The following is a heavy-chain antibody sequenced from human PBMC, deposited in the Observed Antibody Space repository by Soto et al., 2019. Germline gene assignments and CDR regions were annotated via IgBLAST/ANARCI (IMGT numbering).Heavy chain of an antibody. V-gene: IGHV3-23*01. D-gene: IGHD6-19*01. CDR1: GFTFTNYA. Sequence: EVQLLESGGDLVQPGGSLRLSCAASGFTFTNYALSWVRQAPGKGLEWVSATSSSGGTTYYADSVKGRFTISRDISKNAWYRQMNSLGAEDTAVYYWAKHLSGSKCFDYWGQGTLVTVSS. J-gene: IGHJ4*02. CDR3: AKHLSGSKCFDY. CDR2: TSSSGGTT.